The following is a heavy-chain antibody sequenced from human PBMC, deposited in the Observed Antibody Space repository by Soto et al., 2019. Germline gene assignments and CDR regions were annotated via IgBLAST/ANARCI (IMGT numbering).Heavy chain of an antibody. CDR1: GFSVSSNY. D-gene: IGHD1-26*01. Sequence: GGSLRLSCAISGFSVSSNYLSWVRQAPGKGLEWVSVHYSGGSTYYADSVQGRFTISRDKSNNTLYLQMRRVRAEDTAVHFCARHRHSLGTVGATSTLAPSVPETLLTVFS. V-gene: IGHV3-53*01. J-gene: IGHJ5*02. CDR2: HYSGGST. CDR3: ARHRHSLGTVGATSTLAP.